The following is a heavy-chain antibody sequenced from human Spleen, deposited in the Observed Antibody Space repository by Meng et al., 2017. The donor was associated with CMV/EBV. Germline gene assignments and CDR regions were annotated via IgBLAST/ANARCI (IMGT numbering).Heavy chain of an antibody. CDR3: ARENGELLPEVY. Sequence: SCKASGYTFNSYGISWLRQAPGQGLEWMGWISAYNGNTNYAQKLQGRVTMTTDTSTSTAYMELRSLRSDDTAVYYCARENGELLPEVYWGQGTLVTVSS. D-gene: IGHD1-26*01. CDR2: ISAYNGNT. J-gene: IGHJ4*02. V-gene: IGHV1-18*01. CDR1: GYTFNSYG.